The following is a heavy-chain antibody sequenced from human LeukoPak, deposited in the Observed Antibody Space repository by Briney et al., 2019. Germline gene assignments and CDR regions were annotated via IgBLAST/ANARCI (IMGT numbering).Heavy chain of an antibody. CDR3: ARSSYSSVFDY. V-gene: IGHV3-30*03. Sequence: GRSLRLSCAASGLTFSSYGMHWVRQAPGKGLEWVAVISYDGSNKYYADSVKGRFTISRDNSKNTLYLQMNSLRAEDTAVYYCARSSYSSVFDYWGQGTLVTVSS. D-gene: IGHD6-19*01. CDR2: ISYDGSNK. CDR1: GLTFSSYG. J-gene: IGHJ4*02.